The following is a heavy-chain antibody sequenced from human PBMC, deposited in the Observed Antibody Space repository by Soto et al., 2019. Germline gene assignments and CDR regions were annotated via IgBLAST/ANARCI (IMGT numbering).Heavy chain of an antibody. D-gene: IGHD3-10*01. CDR1: GGSFSGYY. V-gene: IGHV4-34*01. CDR3: ARNPYHYYYGSGSYYNPSSYFDY. J-gene: IGHJ4*02. Sequence: SETLSLTCAVYGGSFSGYYWSWIRQPPGKGLEWIGEINHSGSTNYNPSLKSRVTISVDTSKNQFSLKLSSVTAADTAVYYCARNPYHYYYGSGSYYNPSSYFDYWGQGTLVTAPQ. CDR2: INHSGST.